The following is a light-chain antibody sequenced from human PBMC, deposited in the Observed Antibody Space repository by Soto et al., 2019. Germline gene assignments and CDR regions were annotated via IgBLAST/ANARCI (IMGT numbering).Light chain of an antibody. CDR2: EVS. CDR3: SSYAGSNNFV. J-gene: IGLJ2*01. Sequence: QSALTQPPSASGSPGQSVTISCIGTSSDIGDYNFVSWYQQHPGKAPKVMIYEVSKRPSGVPDRFSGSKSGNTASLTVSGLQAEDEADYYCSSYAGSNNFVFGGGTKVTVL. V-gene: IGLV2-8*01. CDR1: SSDIGDYNF.